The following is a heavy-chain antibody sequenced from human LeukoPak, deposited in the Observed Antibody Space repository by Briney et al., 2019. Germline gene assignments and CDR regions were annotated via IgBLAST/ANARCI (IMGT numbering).Heavy chain of an antibody. J-gene: IGHJ5*02. CDR3: AKEPGP. CDR2: ISYDGSNK. CDR1: GFTFSSYG. Sequence: GGSLRLSCAASGFTFSSYGMHWVRQAPGKGLEWVAVISYDGSNKYYADSVKGRFTISRDNSKNTLHLQMNSLRAEDTAVYYCAKEPGPWGQGTLVTVSS. V-gene: IGHV3-30*18. D-gene: IGHD1-14*01.